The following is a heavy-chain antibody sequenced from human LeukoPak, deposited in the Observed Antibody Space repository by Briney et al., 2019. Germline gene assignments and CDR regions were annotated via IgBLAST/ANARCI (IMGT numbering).Heavy chain of an antibody. CDR2: ISSSSSYI. D-gene: IGHD3-22*01. CDR1: GFTFSSYS. CDR3: AKLPDYYDSKDY. Sequence: PGGSLRLSCAASGFTFSSYSMNWVRQAPGKGLEWVSSISSSSSYIYYADSVKGRFTISRDNSKNTLYLQMNSLRAEDTAVYYCAKLPDYYDSKDYWGQGTLVTVSS. V-gene: IGHV3-21*01. J-gene: IGHJ4*02.